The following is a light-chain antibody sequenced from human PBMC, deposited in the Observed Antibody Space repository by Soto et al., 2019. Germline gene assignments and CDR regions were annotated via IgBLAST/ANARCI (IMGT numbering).Light chain of an antibody. CDR3: SSYTTSSTDV. Sequence: SVLTQPASVSGSPGQSITISCTGTSSDVGGFHSVSWYQQHPGKAPKLIIYEVSNRPSGVSNRFSGSKSGNTASLTISGLQTEDEADYYCSSYTTSSTDVFGTGTKVTVL. CDR2: EVS. CDR1: SSDVGGFHS. V-gene: IGLV2-14*01. J-gene: IGLJ1*01.